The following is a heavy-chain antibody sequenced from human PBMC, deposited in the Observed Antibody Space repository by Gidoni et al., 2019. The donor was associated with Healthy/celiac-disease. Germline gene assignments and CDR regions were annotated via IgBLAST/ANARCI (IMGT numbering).Heavy chain of an antibody. J-gene: IGHJ5*02. D-gene: IGHD3-10*01. V-gene: IGHV3-30*01. CDR3: ARAGITMVRGPYGGFDP. Sequence: QVQLVESGGGVVQPGRSLSLSCAASGFTFSSYAMHCVRQAPGKGLEWVAVISYDGSNKYYADSVKGRFTISRDNSKNTLYLQMNSLRAEDTAVYYCARAGITMVRGPYGGFDPWGQGTLVTVSS. CDR2: ISYDGSNK. CDR1: GFTFSSYA.